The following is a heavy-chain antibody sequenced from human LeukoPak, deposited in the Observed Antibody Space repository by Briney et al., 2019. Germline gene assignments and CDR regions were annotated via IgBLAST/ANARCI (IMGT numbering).Heavy chain of an antibody. CDR2: IRYDGSNK. D-gene: IGHD2-2*01. V-gene: IGHV3-30*02. J-gene: IGHJ4*02. CDR3: AKDRPCSSTSCIRLFDY. Sequence: PGGSLRLSCAASGFTFSSYGMHWVRQAPGKGLEWVAFIRYDGSNKYYADSVKGRFTISRDNSKNTLYLQMNSLRAEDTAVYYCAKDRPCSSTSCIRLFDYWGQGTLVTVSS. CDR1: GFTFSSYG.